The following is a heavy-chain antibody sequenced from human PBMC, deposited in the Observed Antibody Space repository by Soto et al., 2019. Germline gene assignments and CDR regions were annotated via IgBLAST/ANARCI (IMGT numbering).Heavy chain of an antibody. CDR1: GGSVNGYY. D-gene: IGHD3-3*01. J-gene: IGHJ5*02. CDR3: ATRITVFGLLIPPFDP. V-gene: IGHV4-34*01. CDR2: INHTGGT. Sequence: SETLSLTCAVYGGSVNGYYWNWIRQPPGKGLEWLGEINHTGGTHYNPSLKSRVTMSVDTSKNQFSLRLSSVTAADTAIYYCATRITVFGLLIPPFDPWGQGTQVTVSS.